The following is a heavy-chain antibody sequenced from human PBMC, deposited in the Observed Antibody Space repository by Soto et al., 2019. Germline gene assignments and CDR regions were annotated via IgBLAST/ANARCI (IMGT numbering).Heavy chain of an antibody. CDR2: IYYSGST. J-gene: IGHJ5*02. CDR3: AREQVDGPGWWFDP. CDR1: GGSISSYY. V-gene: IGHV4-59*01. D-gene: IGHD6-19*01. Sequence: SETLSLTCTVSGGSISSYYWSWIRQPPGKGLEWIGYIYYSGSTNYNPSLKSRVTISVDTSKNQFSLKLSSVTAADTAVYYCAREQVDGPGWWFDPWGQGTLVTVSS.